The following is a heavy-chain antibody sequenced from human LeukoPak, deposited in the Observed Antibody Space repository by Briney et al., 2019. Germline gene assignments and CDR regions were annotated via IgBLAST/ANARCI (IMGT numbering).Heavy chain of an antibody. V-gene: IGHV3-21*01. D-gene: IGHD1-26*01. J-gene: IGHJ4*02. CDR3: ARVVPSDGALLGAVDS. Sequence: GGSLRLSCAASGFTFSSYWMSWVRQAPGKGLEWVSSISRSSSYIYYTDSVKGRFTISRDNAKNSLYLQMSSLRVEDTAVYYCARVVPSDGALLGAVDSWGQGTLVTVSS. CDR1: GFTFSSYW. CDR2: ISRSSSYI.